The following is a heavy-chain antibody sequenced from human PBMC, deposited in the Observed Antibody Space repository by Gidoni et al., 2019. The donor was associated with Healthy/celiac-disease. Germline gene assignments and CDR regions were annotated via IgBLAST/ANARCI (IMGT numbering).Heavy chain of an antibody. Sequence: EVQLWESGGGLVQPGGSLGLSCAAPGFPFGSYAMSWVRQAPGKGLEWVSAISGSGGSTYYADSVKGRFTISRDNSKNTLYLQMNSLRAEDTAVYYCAKDSVRSSGSYFDYWGQGTLVTVSS. CDR2: ISGSGGST. CDR1: GFPFGSYA. D-gene: IGHD1-26*01. CDR3: AKDSVRSSGSYFDY. V-gene: IGHV3-23*01. J-gene: IGHJ4*02.